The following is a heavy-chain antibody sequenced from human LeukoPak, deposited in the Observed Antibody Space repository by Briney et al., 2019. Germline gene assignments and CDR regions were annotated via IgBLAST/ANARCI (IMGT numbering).Heavy chain of an antibody. CDR2: INHSGST. D-gene: IGHD3-22*01. V-gene: IGHV4-34*01. Sequence: SETLSLTCAVYGVSVSGYYWSWVRQPPGKGLEWIWEINHSGSTNYNPSLKSRVTISVDTSKNQFSLRLRSGTAADTAVYYCARGGYSNWFAPWGQGTPVTVSS. CDR1: GVSVSGYY. CDR3: ARGGYSNWFAP. J-gene: IGHJ5*02.